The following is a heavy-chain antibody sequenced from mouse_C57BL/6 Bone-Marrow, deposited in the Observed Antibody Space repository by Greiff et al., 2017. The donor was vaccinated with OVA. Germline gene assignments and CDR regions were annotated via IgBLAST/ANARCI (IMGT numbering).Heavy chain of an antibody. CDR3: ARHYAMDY. CDR1: GFTFSDYG. CDR2: ISNLAYSI. V-gene: IGHV5-15*01. J-gene: IGHJ4*01. Sequence: EVKLVESGGGLVQPGGSLKLSCAASGFTFSDYGMAWVRQAPRKGPEWVAFISNLAYSIYYADTVTGRFTISRENAKNTLYLEMSSLRSEDTAMYYCARHYAMDYWGQGTSVTVSS.